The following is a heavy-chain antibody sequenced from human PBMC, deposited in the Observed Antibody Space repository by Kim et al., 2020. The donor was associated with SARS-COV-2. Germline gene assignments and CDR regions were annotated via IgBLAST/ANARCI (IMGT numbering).Heavy chain of an antibody. CDR1: GYSISSGYY. Sequence: SETLSLTCTVSGYSISSGYYWGWIRQPPGKGLEWLGSIYHSGSTYYNPSLKSRVTISVDTSKNQFSLKLSSVTAADTAVYYCARERPDAFDIWGQGTMVTVSS. J-gene: IGHJ3*02. CDR2: IYHSGST. CDR3: ARERPDAFDI. V-gene: IGHV4-38-2*02.